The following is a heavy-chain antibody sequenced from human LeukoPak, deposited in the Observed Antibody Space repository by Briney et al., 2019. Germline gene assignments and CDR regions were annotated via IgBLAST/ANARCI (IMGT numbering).Heavy chain of an antibody. CDR3: AKDSYYDSSGYFDY. CDR2: ISWNSCSI. D-gene: IGHD3-22*01. Sequence: PGGSLRLSCAASGFSFDDYAMHWVRQAPGESLEWVSGISWNSCSIGYADSVKGRFTISRDNAKNSLYLQMNSLRAEDTALYYCAKDSYYDSSGYFDYWGQGTLVTVSS. V-gene: IGHV3-9*01. J-gene: IGHJ4*02. CDR1: GFSFDDYA.